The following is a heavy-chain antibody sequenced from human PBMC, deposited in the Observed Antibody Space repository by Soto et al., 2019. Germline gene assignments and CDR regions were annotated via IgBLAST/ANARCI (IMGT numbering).Heavy chain of an antibody. J-gene: IGHJ3*02. D-gene: IGHD1-1*01. Sequence: QVQLQESGPGLVKPSQTLSLTCSVSGVSINSGGYYWSWIRHHPGKGLEWIGYIYYTGHTFYNPSLKSRVAMSLDTSKNQFSLKLSSVTAADSAVYYCARGSQLERDALDIWGQGTMVTVSS. CDR3: ARGSQLERDALDI. CDR2: IYYTGHT. V-gene: IGHV4-31*03. CDR1: GVSINSGGYY.